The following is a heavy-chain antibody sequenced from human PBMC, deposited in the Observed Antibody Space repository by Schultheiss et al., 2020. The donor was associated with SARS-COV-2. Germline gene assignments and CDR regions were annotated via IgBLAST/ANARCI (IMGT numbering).Heavy chain of an antibody. CDR2: ISGSGGTT. D-gene: IGHD7-27*01. CDR1: GFTFSDYY. J-gene: IGHJ6*02. Sequence: GGSLRLSCAASGFTFSDYYMTWIRQAPGKGLEWVSTISGSGGTTYYADSVKGRFTIFRDNSNNTVFLQMNSLRAEDTAVYYCARGPPQTGSYYYYGMDVWGQGTTVTVSS. V-gene: IGHV3-23*01. CDR3: ARGPPQTGSYYYYGMDV.